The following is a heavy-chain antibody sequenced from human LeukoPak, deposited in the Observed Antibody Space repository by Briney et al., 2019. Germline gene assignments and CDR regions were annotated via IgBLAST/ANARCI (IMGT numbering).Heavy chain of an antibody. CDR3: ARGEAVAALTRLPN. D-gene: IGHD6-19*01. CDR2: MNPNSGNT. V-gene: IGHV1-8*02. Sequence: GASVKVSCKASGYTFTSYGISWVRQATGQGLEWMGWMNPNSGNTGYAQKFQGRVTMTRNTSISTAYMELSSLRSEDTAVYYCARGEAVAALTRLPNWGQGTLVTVSS. CDR1: GYTFTSYG. J-gene: IGHJ4*02.